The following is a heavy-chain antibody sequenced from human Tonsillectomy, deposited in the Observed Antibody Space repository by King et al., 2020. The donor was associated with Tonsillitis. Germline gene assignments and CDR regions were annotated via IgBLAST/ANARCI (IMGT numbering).Heavy chain of an antibody. CDR2: IRSVGGT. V-gene: IGHV3-53*01. CDR3: ARGDYLYAALDV. CDR1: GFVVSYSY. D-gene: IGHD2-8*01. J-gene: IGHJ6*02. Sequence: VQLVESGGDLIQPGGSLRLSCAASGFVVSYSYITWVRQAPGKGLEWVSLIRSVGGTHFTDSVKGRFTISRDHSKNTLFFQMTSLRVEDTAVYYCARGDYLYAALDVWGPGTTVTVSS.